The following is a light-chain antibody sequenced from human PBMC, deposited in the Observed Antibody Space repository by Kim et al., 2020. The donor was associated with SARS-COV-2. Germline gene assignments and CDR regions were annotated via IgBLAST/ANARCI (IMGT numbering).Light chain of an antibody. CDR3: QQFNAFPIT. CDR1: EGIAKS. Sequence: ASIGDRVTITYRASEGIAKSLAWFQQKPGTAPKCLIYGASTLEPGVPSRFSGRRSGTEFTLTINSLQPEDFATYYCQQFNAFPITFGQGTRLEIK. V-gene: IGKV1-16*01. J-gene: IGKJ5*01. CDR2: GAS.